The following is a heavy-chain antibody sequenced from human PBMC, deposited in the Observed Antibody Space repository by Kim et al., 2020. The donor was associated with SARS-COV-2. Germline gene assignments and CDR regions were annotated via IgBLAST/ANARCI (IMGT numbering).Heavy chain of an antibody. CDR1: GGSISSSSYY. J-gene: IGHJ4*02. D-gene: IGHD3-22*01. CDR2: IYYSGST. CDR3: ARDSDSSGYLGFFDY. Sequence: SETLSLTCTVSGGSISSSSYYWGWIRQPPGKGLEWIGSIYYSGSTYYNPSLKSRVTISVDTSKNQFSLKLSSVTAADTAVYYCARDSDSSGYLGFFDYWGQGTLVTVSS. V-gene: IGHV4-39*07.